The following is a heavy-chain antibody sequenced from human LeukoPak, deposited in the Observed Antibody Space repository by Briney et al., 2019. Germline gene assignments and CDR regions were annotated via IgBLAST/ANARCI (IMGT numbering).Heavy chain of an antibody. D-gene: IGHD4-23*01. J-gene: IGHJ4*02. Sequence: GGSLRLSCAASGFTFSSYWMTWVRQAPGKGLEGVANIKQDGSEKYYVDSVKGRFTISRDNAKSSLYLQMDSLRAGDMAVYYCARAIGKSEGYWGQGTLVTVSS. V-gene: IGHV3-7*01. CDR3: ARAIGKSEGY. CDR2: IKQDGSEK. CDR1: GFTFSSYW.